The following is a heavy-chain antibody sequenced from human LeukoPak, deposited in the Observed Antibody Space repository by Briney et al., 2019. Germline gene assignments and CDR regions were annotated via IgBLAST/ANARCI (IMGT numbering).Heavy chain of an antibody. CDR2: ISSSSSYI. Sequence: PGGSLRLSCAASGFTLSNYAVHWVRQAPGKGLEWVSSISSSSSYIYYADSVKGRFTISRDNAKNSLYLQMNSLRAEDTAVYYCARASSSWYSWFDPWGQGTLVTVSS. CDR3: ARASSSWYSWFDP. J-gene: IGHJ5*02. D-gene: IGHD6-13*01. V-gene: IGHV3-21*01. CDR1: GFTLSNYA.